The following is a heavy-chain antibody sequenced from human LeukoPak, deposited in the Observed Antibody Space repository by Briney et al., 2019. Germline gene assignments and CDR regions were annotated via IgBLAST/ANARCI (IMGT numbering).Heavy chain of an antibody. J-gene: IGHJ4*02. Sequence: GESLKISCKGSGYKFTTYWIAWMCQMPGQGLEWLGIIYPRDSDTRYSPSFEGRVSISVDTSIDTAYLQWSSVKASDTAMYYCARLLAAPYYINFWGQGTLVTVSS. D-gene: IGHD6-25*01. CDR1: GYKFTTYW. CDR2: IYPRDSDT. V-gene: IGHV5-51*01. CDR3: ARLLAAPYYINF.